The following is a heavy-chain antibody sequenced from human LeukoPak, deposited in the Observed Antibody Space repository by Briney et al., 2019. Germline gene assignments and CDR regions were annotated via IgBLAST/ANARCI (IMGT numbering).Heavy chain of an antibody. D-gene: IGHD6-13*01. V-gene: IGHV3-23*01. CDR2: ISGSGGST. Sequence: PGGSLRLSCAASGFTFSSYAMSWVRQAPGKGLEWVSGISGSGGSTYYADPVKGRFTISRDNSKNTLYLQMNSLRAEDTAVYYCAKYKIAAAANRTIDYWGQGTLVTVSS. CDR1: GFTFSSYA. J-gene: IGHJ4*02. CDR3: AKYKIAAAANRTIDY.